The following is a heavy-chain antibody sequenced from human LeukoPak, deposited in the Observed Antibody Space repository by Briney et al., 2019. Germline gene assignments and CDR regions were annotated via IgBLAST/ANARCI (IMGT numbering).Heavy chain of an antibody. J-gene: IGHJ6*02. CDR2: ISSSSSYT. CDR1: GFXFSDYY. D-gene: IGHD5-24*01. Sequence: GGSLRLSCAASGFXFSDYYISWIRQAPGKGLEWVSYISSSSSYTNYADSVKGRFTISRDNAKNSLYLQMNSMRAEDTAVYYCARDGDGPRGKDYYYYGMDVWGQGTTVTVSS. CDR3: ARDGDGPRGKDYYYYGMDV. V-gene: IGHV3-11*05.